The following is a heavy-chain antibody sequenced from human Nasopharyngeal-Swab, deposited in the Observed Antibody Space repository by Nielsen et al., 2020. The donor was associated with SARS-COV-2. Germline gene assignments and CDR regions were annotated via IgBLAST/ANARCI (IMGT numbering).Heavy chain of an antibody. Sequence: ESLKISCAASGCTFSSYGMHWVRQPPGKGLEWIGEINHSGSTNYNPSLKSRVTISVDTSKDQFSLKLSSVTAADTAVYYCARRLDCTGGVCYSPEFDYWGQGTLVTVSS. CDR2: INHSGST. V-gene: IGHV4-34*01. D-gene: IGHD2-8*02. J-gene: IGHJ4*02. CDR3: ARRLDCTGGVCYSPEFDY. CDR1: GCTFSSYG.